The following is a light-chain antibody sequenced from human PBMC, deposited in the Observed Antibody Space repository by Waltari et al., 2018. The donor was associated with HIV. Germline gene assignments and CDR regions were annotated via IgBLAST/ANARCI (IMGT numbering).Light chain of an antibody. CDR3: QQYGSSPQT. V-gene: IGKV3-20*01. J-gene: IGKJ1*01. Sequence: EIVLTQSPGTLSLSPGDRATLSCRASQSVSSTYLAWYQQKPGQAPRLLIYGASSRATGIPDWFSGSGSGTDFTLTISRLEPEDFAVYYCQQYGSSPQTFGQGTKVEIK. CDR1: QSVSSTY. CDR2: GAS.